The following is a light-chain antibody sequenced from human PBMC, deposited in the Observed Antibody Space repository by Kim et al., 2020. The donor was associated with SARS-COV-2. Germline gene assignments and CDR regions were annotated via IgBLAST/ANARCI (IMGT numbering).Light chain of an antibody. CDR1: SRDVGGYNY. CDR3: SSYAGSNWV. V-gene: IGLV2-8*01. Sequence: PGKSVTISCTGTSRDVGGYNYVSWDQQHPGKAPKLMIYEVSKRPSGVPDRFSGSKSGNTASLTVSGLQAEDEADYYCSSYAGSNWVFGGGTQLTVL. J-gene: IGLJ3*02. CDR2: EVS.